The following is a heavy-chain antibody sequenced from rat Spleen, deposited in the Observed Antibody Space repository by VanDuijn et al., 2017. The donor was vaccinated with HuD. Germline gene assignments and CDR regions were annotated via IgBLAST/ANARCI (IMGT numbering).Heavy chain of an antibody. V-gene: IGHV2S8*01. Sequence: QVQLKESGPGLVQPSQTLSLTCAVSGFSLGSYDMHWVRQPPGKGLEWIAAMSGGRSTYYNSVLKSRLSITWDTSKSQVLLKMNSLQTEDTAMYFCARSNGYGPFDYWGQGVMVTVSS. CDR3: ARSNGYGPFDY. D-gene: IGHD1-4*01. CDR1: GFSLGSYD. CDR2: MSGGRST. J-gene: IGHJ2*01.